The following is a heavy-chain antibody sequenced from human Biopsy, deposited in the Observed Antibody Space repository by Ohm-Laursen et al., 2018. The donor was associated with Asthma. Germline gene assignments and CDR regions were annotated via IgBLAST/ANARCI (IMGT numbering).Heavy chain of an antibody. CDR3: ARESGQDSGGTGAFDR. V-gene: IGHV3-30*03. D-gene: IGHD4-23*01. CDR2: ISSDGHNK. J-gene: IGHJ3*02. Sequence: SSLRLSCTAPGFVFSQCGMHWVRQGPGKGLEWVALISSDGHNKYYKDSVKGRFTISRDNSKLRLYLEINSLRVEDSAVYYCARESGQDSGGTGAFDRWGQGIMVAVSS. CDR1: GFVFSQCG.